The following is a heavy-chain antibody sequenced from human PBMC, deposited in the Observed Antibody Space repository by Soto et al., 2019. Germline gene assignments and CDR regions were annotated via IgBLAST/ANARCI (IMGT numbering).Heavy chain of an antibody. CDR3: ATGVIWIGYFTVDT. V-gene: IGHV1-69*01. D-gene: IGHD3-3*01. J-gene: IGHJ5*02. CDR1: GGSFGNSA. Sequence: QVQLVQSGAEVKKPGSSVKVSCKASGGSFGNSAINWVRQTPGQGLEWLGGFIPVYRTLNYAQKFGGRVTNTADESTGTAYMTLSSLASDDTAVYYCATGVIWIGYFTVDTWGQGTRVTVSS. CDR2: FIPVYRTL.